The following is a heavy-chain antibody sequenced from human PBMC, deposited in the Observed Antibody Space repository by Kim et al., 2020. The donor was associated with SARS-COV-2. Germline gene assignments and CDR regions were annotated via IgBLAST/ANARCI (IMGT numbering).Heavy chain of an antibody. V-gene: IGHV1-18*01. CDR3: ARDPVPTYYYGSGLPHDAFDI. CDR1: GYTFTSYG. J-gene: IGHJ3*02. Sequence: ASVKVSCKASGYTFTSYGISWVRQAPGQGLEWMGWISAYNGNTNYAQKLQGRVTMTTDTSTSTAYMELRSLRSDDTAVYYCARDPVPTYYYGSGLPHDAFDIWGQGTMVTVSS. D-gene: IGHD3-10*01. CDR2: ISAYNGNT.